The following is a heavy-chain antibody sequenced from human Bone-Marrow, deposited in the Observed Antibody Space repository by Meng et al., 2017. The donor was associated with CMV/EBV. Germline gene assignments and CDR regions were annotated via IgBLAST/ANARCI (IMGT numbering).Heavy chain of an antibody. J-gene: IGHJ4*02. D-gene: IGHD6-19*01. Sequence: QVQLVPSGAEKKNPGASVKVSCTTSGFTFSDYYIHWVRQAPGQGLEWMGWVNSNNDATNYARKYQGRVSMTRDTSISTAHMELSRLMSDDTAVYYCVRSSGWSLFDYWGQGTLVTVSS. CDR3: VRSSGWSLFDY. CDR1: GFTFSDYY. CDR2: VNSNNDAT. V-gene: IGHV1-2*02.